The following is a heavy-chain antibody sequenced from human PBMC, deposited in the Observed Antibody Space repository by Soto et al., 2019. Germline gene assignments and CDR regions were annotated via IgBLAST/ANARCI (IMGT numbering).Heavy chain of an antibody. CDR2: IYHSGST. J-gene: IGHJ6*03. V-gene: IGHV4-4*02. CDR1: SGSISSSNW. CDR3: ARGPPTITIFGVVIKSDYMDV. D-gene: IGHD3-3*01. Sequence: SETLSLTCAVSSGSISSSNWWSWVRQPPGKGLEWIGEIYHSGSTNYNPSLKSRVTISVDKSKNQFSLKLSSVTAADTAVYYCARGPPTITIFGVVIKSDYMDVWGKGTTVTVSS.